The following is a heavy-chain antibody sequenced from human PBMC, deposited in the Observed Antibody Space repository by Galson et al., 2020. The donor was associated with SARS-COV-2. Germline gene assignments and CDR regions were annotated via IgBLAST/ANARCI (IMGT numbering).Heavy chain of an antibody. J-gene: IGHJ5*02. Sequence: GGSLRLSCAASGFTFSSYAMHWVRQAPGNGLEWVAVISYDGSNKYYADSVKGRFTISRDNSKNTLYLQMNSLRAEDTAVYYCARNREGNWFDPWGQGTLVTVSS. CDR3: ARNREGNWFDP. V-gene: IGHV3-30*04. CDR1: GFTFSSYA. CDR2: ISYDGSNK. D-gene: IGHD1-26*01.